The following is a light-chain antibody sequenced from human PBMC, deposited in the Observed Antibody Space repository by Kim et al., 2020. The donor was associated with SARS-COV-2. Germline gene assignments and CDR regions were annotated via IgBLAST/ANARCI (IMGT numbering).Light chain of an antibody. Sequence: VGGSVTISCRARKVIRNDLGWYQQNPGRAPKRLIYGATSLQSVVPTRFSGCGSGTEFTLTSSSVQPEDVATYFCLQHSTYPITFGQGTRLEIK. V-gene: IGKV1-17*01. CDR3: LQHSTYPIT. CDR2: GAT. J-gene: IGKJ5*01. CDR1: KVIRND.